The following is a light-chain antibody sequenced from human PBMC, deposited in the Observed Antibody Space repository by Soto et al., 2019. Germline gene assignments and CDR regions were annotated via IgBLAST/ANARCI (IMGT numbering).Light chain of an antibody. J-gene: IGKJ1*01. CDR1: QDISSY. V-gene: IGKV1-27*01. CDR2: AAS. CDR3: QKYNSAPRT. Sequence: DIQMPQSPSSLSASVGDRVTITCRASQDISSYLAWYQQKPGKVPKLLIYAASTLQSGVPSRFSGSGSGTDFTRTISSLQPEDVATYFCQKYNSAPRTFGQGTKVEIK.